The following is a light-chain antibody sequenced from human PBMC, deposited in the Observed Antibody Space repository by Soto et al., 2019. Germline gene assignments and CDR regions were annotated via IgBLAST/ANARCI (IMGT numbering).Light chain of an antibody. Sequence: ENVLTQSPATLSLSPGERATLSCRASQSVSSYLAWYQQKPGQAPRLLIYDASNRATGIPARFSGSGSGTDFTLTISSLEPEDFAVYYCQQRSNWLITFGQGTRLEI. CDR2: DAS. CDR1: QSVSSY. V-gene: IGKV3-11*01. CDR3: QQRSNWLIT. J-gene: IGKJ5*01.